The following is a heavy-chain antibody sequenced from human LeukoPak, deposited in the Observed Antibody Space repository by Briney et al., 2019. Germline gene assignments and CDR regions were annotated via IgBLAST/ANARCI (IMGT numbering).Heavy chain of an antibody. CDR3: ASGQKLGF. CDR1: GFTFSSYW. V-gene: IGHV3-7*01. Sequence: GGSLRLSCVASGFTFSSYWMSWVRQAPGKGLEWVANIKQDGSDKYYVDSVKGRFTISRDNAKNSLYLQMNSLRAEETAVYYCASGQKLGFWGQGTLVTVSS. D-gene: IGHD6-13*01. J-gene: IGHJ4*02. CDR2: IKQDGSDK.